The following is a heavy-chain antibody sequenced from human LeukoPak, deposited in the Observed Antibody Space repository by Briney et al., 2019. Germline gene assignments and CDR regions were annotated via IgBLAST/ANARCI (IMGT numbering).Heavy chain of an antibody. V-gene: IGHV4-59*08. CDR2: TYYSGTT. CDR3: ARHVGLGDAFDI. J-gene: IGHJ3*02. D-gene: IGHD3-16*01. Sequence: SETLSLTCTVSGGSISSYYWSWIRQPPGKGLEWIGYTYYSGTTNYNPSLKSRVTISVYTSKNQFSLKLSSVTAADTAVYCCARHVGLGDAFDIWGQGTMVTVSS. CDR1: GGSISSYY.